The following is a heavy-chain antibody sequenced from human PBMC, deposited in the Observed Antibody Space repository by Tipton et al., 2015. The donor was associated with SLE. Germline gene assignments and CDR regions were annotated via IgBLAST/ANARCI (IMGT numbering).Heavy chain of an antibody. CDR2: ISSSGSTI. J-gene: IGHJ3*02. V-gene: IGHV3-48*03. Sequence: SLRLSCAASGFTFSSYEMNWVRQAPGKGLEWVSYISSSGSTIYYADSVKGRFTISRDNSKNTLYLQMNSLRAEDTAVYYCVKDRQWLFPFDAFDIWGQGTMVTVSS. CDR1: GFTFSSYE. D-gene: IGHD6-19*01. CDR3: VKDRQWLFPFDAFDI.